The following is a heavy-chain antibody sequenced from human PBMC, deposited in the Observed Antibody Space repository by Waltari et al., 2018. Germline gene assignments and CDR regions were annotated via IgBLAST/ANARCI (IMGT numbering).Heavy chain of an antibody. V-gene: IGHV4-59*11. D-gene: IGHD3-16*01. CDR3: ARDRFGRGVPDY. CDR2: IYYSGST. CDR1: GGSISSPY. Sequence: QVQLQESGPGLVKPSETLSLTCTVSGGSISSPYWRWIRQPPGKGLEWIGYIYYSGSTNYNPSLKSRVTISVDTSKNQFSLKLSSVTAADTAVYYCARDRFGRGVPDYWGQGTLVTVSS. J-gene: IGHJ4*02.